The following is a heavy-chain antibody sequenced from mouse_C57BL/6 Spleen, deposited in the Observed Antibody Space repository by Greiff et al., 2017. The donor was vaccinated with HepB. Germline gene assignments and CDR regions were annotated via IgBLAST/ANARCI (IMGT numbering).Heavy chain of an antibody. D-gene: IGHD1-1*01. V-gene: IGHV1-18*01. CDR3: ARPFDYGSSYGYFDV. Sequence: EVQLQQSGPELVKPGASVKIPCKASGYTFTDYNMDWVKQSHGKSLEWIGDINPNNGGTIYNQKFKGKATLTVDKSSSTAYMELRSLTSEDTAVYYCARPFDYGSSYGYFDVWGTGTTVTVSS. J-gene: IGHJ1*03. CDR1: GYTFTDYN. CDR2: INPNNGGT.